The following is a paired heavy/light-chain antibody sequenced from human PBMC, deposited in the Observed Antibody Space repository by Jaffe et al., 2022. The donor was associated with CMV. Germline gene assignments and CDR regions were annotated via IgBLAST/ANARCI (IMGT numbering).Heavy chain of an antibody. CDR1: GYNFSRYW. CDR3: ARQGEDEEDVWGSYSAYFMDV. J-gene: IGHJ6*03. D-gene: IGHD3-16*01. V-gene: IGHV5-51*01. CDR2: IYPSDSDT. Sequence: EVQLVQSGAEVKKPGESLKISCKGSGYNFSRYWIGWVRQLPGKGLEWMGIIYPSDSDTRYSPSFQGQVTISADKSTGTAYLQWDSLKASDTAMYYCARQGEDEEDVWGSYSAYFMDVWGTGTTVIVSS.
Light chain of an antibody. Sequence: SYDLTQPPSVSVSPGQTASIPCSANNLGHKSVSWYQQKPGQSPVLVIYQDNKRPSGIPDRLSGSNFGNTATLTISGTQAMDEADYYCQAWDSSAASYVFGTGTKVTVL. V-gene: IGLV3-1*01. CDR1: NLGHKS. J-gene: IGLJ1*01. CDR3: QAWDSSAASYV. CDR2: QDN.